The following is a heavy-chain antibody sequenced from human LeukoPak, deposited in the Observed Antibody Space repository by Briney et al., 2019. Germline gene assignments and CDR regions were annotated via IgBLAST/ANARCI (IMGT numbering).Heavy chain of an antibody. CDR1: GGTFIIYA. D-gene: IGHD3-22*01. V-gene: IGHV1-69*04. CDR3: ARGPSYYYDSSGYYYYDWFDP. J-gene: IGHJ5*02. Sequence: SVTVSFTASGGTFIIYAISWVRQAPGQGLEWMGRIIPILGIANYAQKFQGRVTITADKSTSTAYMELSSLRSEDTAVYYCARGPSYYYDSSGYYYYDWFDPWGQGTLVTVSS. CDR2: IIPILGIA.